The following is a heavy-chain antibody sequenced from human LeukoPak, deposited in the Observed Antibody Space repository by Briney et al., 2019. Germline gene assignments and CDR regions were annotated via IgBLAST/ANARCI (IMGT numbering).Heavy chain of an antibody. CDR1: GFTFSSYS. Sequence: GGALRLACAASGFTFSSYSMNCVRQAPGKGLEWVSSISSSSSYIYYADSVKGRFTISRDNAKNSLYLQMNSLRAEDTAVYYCARVMTTVTTPLDYWGQGTLVTVSS. CDR2: ISSSSSYI. CDR3: ARVMTTVTTPLDY. D-gene: IGHD4-17*01. J-gene: IGHJ4*02. V-gene: IGHV3-21*01.